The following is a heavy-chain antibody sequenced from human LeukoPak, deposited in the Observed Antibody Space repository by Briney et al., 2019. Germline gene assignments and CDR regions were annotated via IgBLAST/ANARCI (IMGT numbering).Heavy chain of an antibody. CDR3: ARVPPSYYGSGPGWFDP. J-gene: IGHJ5*02. CDR1: GGSISSYY. V-gene: IGHV4-59*01. Sequence: SETLSLTCTVSGGSISSYYWSWIRQPPGKGLEWIGYSYYSGSTNYNPSLKSRVTISVDTSKNQFSLKLSSVTAADTAVYYCARVPPSYYGSGPGWFDPWGQGTLVTVSS. D-gene: IGHD3-10*01. CDR2: SYYSGST.